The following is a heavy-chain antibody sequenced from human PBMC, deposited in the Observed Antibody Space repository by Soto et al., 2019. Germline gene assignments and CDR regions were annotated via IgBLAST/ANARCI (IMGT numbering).Heavy chain of an antibody. CDR1: GGTFSSYA. CDR2: IIPIFGTA. J-gene: IGHJ4*02. CDR3: ARELGTAMGND. V-gene: IGHV1-69*06. Sequence: SVRVSCKASGGTFSSYAISWVRQAPGQGLEWMGGIIPIFGTANYAQRFQGRVTITADKSTSTAYMELSSLRSEDTAVYYCARELGTAMGNDWGQGTLVTVSS. D-gene: IGHD5-18*01.